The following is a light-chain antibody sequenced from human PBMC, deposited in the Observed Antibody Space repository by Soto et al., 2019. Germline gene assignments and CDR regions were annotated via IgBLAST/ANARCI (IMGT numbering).Light chain of an antibody. J-gene: IGKJ4*01. V-gene: IGKV3-20*01. CDR1: QSVSNTY. Sequence: EIVLTQSPGTLSLSPGDTATLSCRASQSVSNTYLAWYQQKPGQAPRLLIYGASSRATGFPDRFSGSGSGTDFTLTISSLQPEDVATYYCQKYNSAPLTFGGGTKVDIK. CDR2: GAS. CDR3: QKYNSAPLT.